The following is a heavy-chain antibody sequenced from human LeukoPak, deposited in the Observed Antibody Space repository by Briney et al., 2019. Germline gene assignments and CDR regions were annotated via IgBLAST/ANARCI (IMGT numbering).Heavy chain of an antibody. CDR2: INHSGST. V-gene: IGHV4-34*01. CDR3: ARVGSSSWKGFDP. Sequence: PSETLSLTCAVYAGSFSGYYWSWIRQPPGKGLEWIGEINHSGSTNYNPSLKSRVTISVDTSKNQFSLKLSSVTAADTAVYYCARVGSSSWKGFDPWGQGTLVTVSS. CDR1: AGSFSGYY. D-gene: IGHD6-13*01. J-gene: IGHJ5*02.